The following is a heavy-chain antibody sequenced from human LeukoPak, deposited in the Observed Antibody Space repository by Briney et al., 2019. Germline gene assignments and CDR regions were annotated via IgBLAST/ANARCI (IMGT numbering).Heavy chain of an antibody. V-gene: IGHV1-24*01. D-gene: IGHD7-27*01. Sequence: ASVKVSCKVSGYTLTELSMHWVRQAPGKGLEWMGGFDPEDGETIYAQKFQGRVTMTEDTSTETAYMELSSLRSEDTAVYYCASLLGPPHLRYYFDYWGQGTLVTVSS. CDR3: ASLLGPPHLRYYFDY. J-gene: IGHJ4*02. CDR2: FDPEDGET. CDR1: GYTLTELS.